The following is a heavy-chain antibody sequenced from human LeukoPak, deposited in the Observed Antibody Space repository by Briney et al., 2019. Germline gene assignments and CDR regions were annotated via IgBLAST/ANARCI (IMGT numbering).Heavy chain of an antibody. CDR1: GYTFTSYG. CDR2: ISAYNGNT. Sequence: ASVKVSCKASGYTFTSYGISWVRQAPGQGVEWMGWISAYNGNTNYAQKLQGRVTMTTDTSTSTAYMELRSLRSDDTAVYYCARGSAAAGTIFFRGYYYGMDVWGQGTTVTVSS. CDR3: ARGSAAAGTIFFRGYYYGMDV. D-gene: IGHD6-13*01. J-gene: IGHJ6*02. V-gene: IGHV1-18*01.